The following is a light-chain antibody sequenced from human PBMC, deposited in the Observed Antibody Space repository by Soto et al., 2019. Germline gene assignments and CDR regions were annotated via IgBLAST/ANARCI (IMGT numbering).Light chain of an antibody. J-gene: IGKJ2*01. Sequence: DIQMTQSPSTLSASVGDRVTITCRASQSISDWLAWYQQKPGKAPKLLIYDASTLQSGVPSRFSGSGSGTEFPLTISSLQPDDFATYYCQEYKSATFGQGTKLEIE. CDR3: QEYKSAT. V-gene: IGKV1-5*01. CDR1: QSISDW. CDR2: DAS.